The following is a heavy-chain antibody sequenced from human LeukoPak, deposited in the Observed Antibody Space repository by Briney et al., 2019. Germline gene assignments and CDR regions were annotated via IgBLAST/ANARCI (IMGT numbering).Heavy chain of an antibody. V-gene: IGHV4-61*01. J-gene: IGHJ4*02. CDR2: IYYSGST. CDR1: GGSVSSGSHY. CDR3: ARARPVIRITMVRGVTDYYFDY. D-gene: IGHD3-10*01. Sequence: SETLSLTCTVSGGSVSSGSHYWSWIRQPPGKGLEWIGYIYYSGSTNYNPSLKSRVTISADTSKNQFSLKLSSVTAADTAVYYCARARPVIRITMVRGVTDYYFDYWGQGTLVTVSS.